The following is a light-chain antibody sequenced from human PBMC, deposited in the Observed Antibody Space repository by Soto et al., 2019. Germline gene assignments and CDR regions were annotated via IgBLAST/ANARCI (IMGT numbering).Light chain of an antibody. V-gene: IGKV3-20*01. J-gene: IGKJ1*01. CDR3: QQYGSSPGWT. Sequence: ERVLMQSPGILFLSPGERATLSCRASQSVSSSYLAWYQQKPGQAPRLLIYGASSRATGIPDRFSGSGSGTDFTLTISRLEPEDFAVYYCQQYGSSPGWTFGQGTKVE. CDR1: QSVSSSY. CDR2: GAS.